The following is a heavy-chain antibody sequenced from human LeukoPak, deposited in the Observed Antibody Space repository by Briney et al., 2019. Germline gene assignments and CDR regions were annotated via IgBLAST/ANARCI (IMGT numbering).Heavy chain of an antibody. D-gene: IGHD2-15*01. CDR3: ARAIGYCSGGSCHLWAFDI. V-gene: IGHV3-48*01. Sequence: GGSLRLSCAASGFTFSTFTMNWVRQAPGKGLEWVSYISSSSSTIYYADSVTGRFTISRDNAKNSLYPQMNSLRAGDTAMYYCARAIGYCSGGSCHLWAFDIWGQGTTVTVSS. J-gene: IGHJ3*02. CDR2: ISSSSSTI. CDR1: GFTFSTFT.